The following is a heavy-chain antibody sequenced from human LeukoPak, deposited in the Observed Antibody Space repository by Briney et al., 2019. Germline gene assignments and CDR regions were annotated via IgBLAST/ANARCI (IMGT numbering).Heavy chain of an antibody. J-gene: IGHJ6*03. CDR1: GGSISSRSYY. CDR2: IYYSGST. CDR3: ARSLSHYDFWSGPIMDV. V-gene: IGHV4-39*07. Sequence: SETLSLTCTVSGGSISSRSYYWGWIRQPPGKGLEWIGSIYYSGSTYYNPSLKSRFTISVDTSKNPFSLKLSSVTAADTAVYYCARSLSHYDFWSGPIMDVWGKGTTVTVSS. D-gene: IGHD3-3*01.